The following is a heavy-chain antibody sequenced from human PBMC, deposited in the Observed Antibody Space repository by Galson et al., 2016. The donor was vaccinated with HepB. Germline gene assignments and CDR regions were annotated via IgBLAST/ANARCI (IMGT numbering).Heavy chain of an antibody. V-gene: IGHV3-72*01. CDR1: GFTFSDHP. Sequence: SLRLSCAASGFTFSDHPMDWVRQAPGKGLEWVGRSRSKAQSYITEYAASVKGRFTISRDDSENSLYLQINSLQIEDTAVYYCARGVVVPTGIGMDYYAMGVWGQGTTVTVSS. CDR3: ARGVVVPTGIGMDYYAMGV. J-gene: IGHJ6*02. CDR2: SRSKAQSYIT. D-gene: IGHD1-26*01.